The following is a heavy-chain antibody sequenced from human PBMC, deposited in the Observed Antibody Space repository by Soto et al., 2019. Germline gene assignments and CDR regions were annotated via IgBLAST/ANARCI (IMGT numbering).Heavy chain of an antibody. J-gene: IGHJ4*02. CDR1: GFTFSSYW. D-gene: IGHD5-12*01. V-gene: IGHV3-74*01. Sequence: EVQLAESGGGLIQPGGSLRLSCAASGFTFSSYWMHWVRQAPGKGLVWVSRINSDGSTTNYADSVKGRFTVSRDNAKNTLYLQMDSLRAEDTAVYYCVRGAWTLIDFGGQGTLVTVSS. CDR2: INSDGSTT. CDR3: VRGAWTLIDF.